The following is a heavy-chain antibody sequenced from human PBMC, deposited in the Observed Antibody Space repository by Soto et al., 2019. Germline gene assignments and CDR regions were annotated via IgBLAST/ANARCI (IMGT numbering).Heavy chain of an antibody. CDR2: IYYSGST. CDR1: CGSVINNRYY. V-gene: IGHV4-30-4*01. D-gene: IGHD3-22*01. Sequence: PSNTLAVASTVPCGSVINNRYYSNFGRQPPGKVLEWIGYIYYSGSTYYSPSLESRLTISLDTSKNQFSLKLSSVTAADTAVYYCGRASMIGVPGFFDVRGRGPLVTVSS. J-gene: IGHJ2*01. CDR3: GRASMIGVPGFFDV.